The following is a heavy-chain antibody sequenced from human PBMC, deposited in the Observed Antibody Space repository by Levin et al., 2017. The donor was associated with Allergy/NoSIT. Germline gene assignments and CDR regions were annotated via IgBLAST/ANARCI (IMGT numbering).Heavy chain of an antibody. CDR2: IIPILGIA. CDR1: GGTFSSYT. CDR3: ARDLRVYDSSGIDY. J-gene: IGHJ4*02. Sequence: SVKVSCKASGGTFSSYTISWVRQAPGQGLEWMGRIIPILGIANYAQKFQGRVTITADKSTSTAYMELSSLRSEDTAVYYCARDLRVYDSSGIDYWGQGTLVTVSS. V-gene: IGHV1-69*04. D-gene: IGHD3-22*01.